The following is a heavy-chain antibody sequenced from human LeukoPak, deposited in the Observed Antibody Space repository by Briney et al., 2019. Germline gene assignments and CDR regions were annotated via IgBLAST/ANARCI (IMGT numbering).Heavy chain of an antibody. D-gene: IGHD5-12*01. CDR3: AARPPIIVAGPFDY. J-gene: IGHJ4*02. Sequence: GGSLILSCAASGFTFSSYGMHWVRQAPGKGLEWVAVISYDGSNKYYADSVKGRFTISRDNSKNTVYLQMTSLRVEDTAVYYCAARPPIIVAGPFDYWGQGTLVTVSS. CDR1: GFTFSSYG. V-gene: IGHV3-30*03. CDR2: ISYDGSNK.